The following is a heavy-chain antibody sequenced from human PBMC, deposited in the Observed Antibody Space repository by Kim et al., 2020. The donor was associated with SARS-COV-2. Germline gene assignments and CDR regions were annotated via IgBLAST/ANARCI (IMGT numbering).Heavy chain of an antibody. V-gene: IGHV3-30*18. CDR2: ISYDGSNK. Sequence: GGSLRLSCAASGFTFSSYGMHWVRQAPGKGLEWVAVISYDGSNKYYADSVKGRFTISRDNSKNTLYLQMNSMRAEDTAVYYCAKDRGRFLENYYYGMDVWAQATTVTVSS. CDR1: GFTFSSYG. J-gene: IGHJ6*02. CDR3: AKDRGRFLENYYYGMDV. D-gene: IGHD3-3*01.